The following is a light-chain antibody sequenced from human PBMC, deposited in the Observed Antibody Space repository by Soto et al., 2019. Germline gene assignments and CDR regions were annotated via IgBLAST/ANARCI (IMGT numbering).Light chain of an antibody. V-gene: IGLV2-23*02. CDR1: SSDVGSYNL. CDR3: CSSAGSSTLV. J-gene: IGLJ2*01. CDR2: EVS. Sequence: QSVLTQPASVSGSPGQSIPISCTGTSSDVGSYNLVSWYQQHPGKAPKLMIYEVSKRPSGVSNRFSGSKSGNTASLTISGLQAEDEADYYCCSSAGSSTLVFGGGTKLTVL.